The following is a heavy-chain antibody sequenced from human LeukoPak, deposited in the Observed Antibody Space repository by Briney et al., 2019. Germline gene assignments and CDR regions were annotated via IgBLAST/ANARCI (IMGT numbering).Heavy chain of an antibody. CDR1: GFTFSSYG. D-gene: IGHD6-13*01. V-gene: IGHV3-33*01. CDR2: IWYDGSNK. Sequence: GRSLRLSCAASGFTFSSYGMHWVRQAPGKGLEWVAVIWYDGSNKYYADSVKGRFTISRDNSKNTLYLQMNSLRAEDTAVYYCARDRRAAAGWFDPWGQGTLVTVSS. J-gene: IGHJ5*02. CDR3: ARDRRAAAGWFDP.